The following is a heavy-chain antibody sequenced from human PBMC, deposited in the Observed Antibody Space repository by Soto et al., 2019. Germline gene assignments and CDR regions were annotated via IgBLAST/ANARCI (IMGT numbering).Heavy chain of an antibody. CDR3: ARAYDSGWYSSWFDP. CDR1: GYTFTDYY. CDR2: INPNTGGT. V-gene: IGHV1-2*02. Sequence: GASVKVSCKASGYTFTDYYIHWVRQAPGQGLEWLGWINPNTGGTNLAQKFQGRVTMTRDTSTSTAYMQLSSLRSDDSALYFCARAYDSGWYSSWFDPWGQGALVTVS. D-gene: IGHD6-19*01. J-gene: IGHJ5*02.